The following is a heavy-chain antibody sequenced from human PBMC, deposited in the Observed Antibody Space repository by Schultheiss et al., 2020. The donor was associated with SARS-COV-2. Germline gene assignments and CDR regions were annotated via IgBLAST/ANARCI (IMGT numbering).Heavy chain of an antibody. CDR1: GFTFSSYW. V-gene: IGHV3-74*01. J-gene: IGHJ4*02. CDR2: IDSDGSNI. D-gene: IGHD2-21*02. Sequence: GGSLRLSCAASGFTFSSYWMSWVRQAPGRGLVWVSRIDSDGSNINYADFVKGRFTISRDNSKNTLYLQMNSLRAEDTAVYYCARGRRCGGDCYWFDYWGQGTLVTVSS. CDR3: ARGRRCGGDCYWFDY.